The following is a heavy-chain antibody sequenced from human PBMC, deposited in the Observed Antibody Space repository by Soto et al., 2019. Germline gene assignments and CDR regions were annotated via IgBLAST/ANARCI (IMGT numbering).Heavy chain of an antibody. CDR3: AKDAVYNDGLWLMDH. CDR1: GLPHSSIA. J-gene: IGHJ4*02. D-gene: IGHD3-22*01. CDR2: IYGNGGGI. Sequence: EVQILESGGGLVQPGGSLRLSCTASGLPHSSIAMMWVRQAPGKGLECVSGIYGNGGGIEYADSVKGRFTISRDNSKNTVYLQMTDLRAYDTAVYYCAKDAVYNDGLWLMDHWGQGTQVTVSS. V-gene: IGHV3-23*01.